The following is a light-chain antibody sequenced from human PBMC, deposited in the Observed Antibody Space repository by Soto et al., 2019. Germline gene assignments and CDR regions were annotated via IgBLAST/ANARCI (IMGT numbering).Light chain of an antibody. CDR3: TSYTSISTLGV. CDR1: SSDVGGYNY. CDR2: EVS. J-gene: IGLJ3*02. V-gene: IGLV2-14*01. Sequence: QSALTQPASVSGSPGQSITISCTGTSSDVGGYNYVSWYQQHPGKAPKLMIYEVSNRPSGVSNRFPGSKSGNTASLTISGLQAEDEADYYCTSYTSISTLGVFGGGTKLTVL.